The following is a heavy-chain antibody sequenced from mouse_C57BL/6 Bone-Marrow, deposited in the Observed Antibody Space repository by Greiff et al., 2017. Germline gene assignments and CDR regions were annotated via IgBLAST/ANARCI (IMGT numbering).Heavy chain of an antibody. V-gene: IGHV5-4*03. D-gene: IGHD2-3*01. Sequence: EVKLMESGGGLVKPGGSLKLSCAASGFTFSSYAMSWVRQTPAKRLEWVATISDGGSYTYYPDNVKGRFTISRDNAKNNLYLQMSHLKSEDTAMYYCASDGYYDGWYFDVWGTGTTVTVSS. CDR3: ASDGYYDGWYFDV. J-gene: IGHJ1*03. CDR1: GFTFSSYA. CDR2: ISDGGSYT.